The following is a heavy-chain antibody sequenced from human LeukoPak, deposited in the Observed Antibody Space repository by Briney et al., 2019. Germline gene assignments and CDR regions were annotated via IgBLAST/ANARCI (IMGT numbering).Heavy chain of an antibody. CDR3: ASNYYGSGSVYYYMDV. Sequence: PGGSLRLSCAASGFTFDDYGMSWVRQAPGKGLEWVSGINWNGGSTGYADSVKGRFTISRDNAKNSLYLQMNSLRAEDTAVYYCASNYYGSGSVYYYMDVWGKGTTVTVSS. V-gene: IGHV3-20*04. J-gene: IGHJ6*03. CDR2: INWNGGST. CDR1: GFTFDDYG. D-gene: IGHD3-10*01.